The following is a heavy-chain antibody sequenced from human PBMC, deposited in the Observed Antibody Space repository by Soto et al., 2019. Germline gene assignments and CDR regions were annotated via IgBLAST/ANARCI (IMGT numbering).Heavy chain of an antibody. J-gene: IGHJ5*02. Sequence: PSETLSLTCTVSGGSISSGDYYWSWIRQPPGKGLEWIGYIYYSGSTYYNPSLKSRVTISVGTSKNQFSLKLSSVTAADTAVYFCAGIQSKRLSGLDPWGQGTLVTVSS. D-gene: IGHD5-18*01. V-gene: IGHV4-30-4*01. CDR1: GGSISSGDYY. CDR2: IYYSGST. CDR3: AGIQSKRLSGLDP.